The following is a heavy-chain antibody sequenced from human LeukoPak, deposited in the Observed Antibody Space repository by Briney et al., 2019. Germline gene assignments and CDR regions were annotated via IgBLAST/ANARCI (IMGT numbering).Heavy chain of an antibody. J-gene: IGHJ6*02. V-gene: IGHV3-13*01. CDR3: ARGIYYGMDV. CDR2: IGTAGNT. CDR1: GFTFNAYD. Sequence: SGGSLRLSCAASGFTFNAYDMHWVSQLTGKGLEWVSAIGTAGNTYYSDTVKGRFTISRENANNSLYLQMNSLRAGDSAVYCCARGIYYGMDVRGRGTTVTVSS.